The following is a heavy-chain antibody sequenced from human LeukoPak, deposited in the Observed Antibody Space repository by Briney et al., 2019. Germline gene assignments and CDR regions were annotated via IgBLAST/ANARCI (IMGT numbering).Heavy chain of an antibody. CDR2: TYYRSKWYN. CDR3: ARDWRGYYYDC. Sequence: SQTLSLTCAISGDSVSGDSVAWNWIRQSPSRGLEWLGRTYYRSKWYNDYAASVESRLSINPDTSKNQFSLHLNSVTPEDTAIYYCARDWRGYYYDCWGQGTLVTVSS. J-gene: IGHJ4*02. V-gene: IGHV6-1*01. CDR1: GDSVSGDSVA.